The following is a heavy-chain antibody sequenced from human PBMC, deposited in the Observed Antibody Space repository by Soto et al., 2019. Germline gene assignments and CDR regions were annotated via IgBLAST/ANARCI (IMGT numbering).Heavy chain of an antibody. CDR1: GGSISSGGYY. CDR3: AREVGIAAAGSWPPIQTNSNWFDP. D-gene: IGHD6-13*01. V-gene: IGHV4-31*03. J-gene: IGHJ5*02. CDR2: IYYSGST. Sequence: QVQLQESGPGLVKPSQTLSLTCTVSGGSISSGGYYWSWIRQHPGKGLEWIGYIYYSGSTYYNPSLKSRVTISVDTSKNQFSLKLSSVTAADTAVYYCAREVGIAAAGSWPPIQTNSNWFDPWGQGTLVTVSS.